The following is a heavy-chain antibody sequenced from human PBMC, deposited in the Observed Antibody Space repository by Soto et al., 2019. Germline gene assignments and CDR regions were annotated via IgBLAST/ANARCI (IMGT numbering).Heavy chain of an antibody. CDR2: IYYSGST. J-gene: IGHJ4*02. CDR1: GGSISSYY. CDR3: ARARGYFDY. V-gene: IGHV4-59*01. Sequence: SETLSLTCTVSGGSISSYYWSWIRQPPGKGLEWIGYIYYSGSTNYNPPLKSRVTISVDTSKDQFSLKLSSVTAADTAVYYCARARGYFDYWGQGTLVTVSS.